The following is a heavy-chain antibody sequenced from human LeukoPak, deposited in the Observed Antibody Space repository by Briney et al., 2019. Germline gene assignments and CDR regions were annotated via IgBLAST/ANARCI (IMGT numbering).Heavy chain of an antibody. Sequence: ASVKVSCKASGYTFTSYYMHWVRQASGQGLEWMGIINPSGGSTSYAQKFQGRVTMTRDTSTSTVYMELSSLRSEDTAVYYCAKDPRWFGESHGYYFDYWGQGTLVTVSS. CDR3: AKDPRWFGESHGYYFDY. CDR1: GYTFTSYY. V-gene: IGHV1-46*01. CDR2: INPSGGST. D-gene: IGHD3-10*01. J-gene: IGHJ4*02.